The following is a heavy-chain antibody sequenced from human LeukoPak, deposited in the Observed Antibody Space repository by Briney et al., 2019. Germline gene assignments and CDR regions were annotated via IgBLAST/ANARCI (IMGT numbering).Heavy chain of an antibody. CDR3: AKHSTGVEC. D-gene: IGHD3-10*01. J-gene: IGHJ2*01. CDR2: INTDGSSL. Sequence: PGGSLRLSCAASGFTFSSYWMNWVRQAPGKGPVWVARINTDGSSLNYADSVKGRFTISRDNAKNTLYLQMNSLRAEDTAVYYCAKHSTGVECWGRGTLVTVSS. V-gene: IGHV3-74*01. CDR1: GFTFSSYW.